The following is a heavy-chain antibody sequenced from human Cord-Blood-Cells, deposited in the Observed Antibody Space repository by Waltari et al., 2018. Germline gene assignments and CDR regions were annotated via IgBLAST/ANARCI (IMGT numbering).Heavy chain of an antibody. CDR2: ISYDGSNK. J-gene: IGHJ4*02. V-gene: IGHV3-30*03. CDR1: GFTFSSYG. D-gene: IGHD6-13*01. Sequence: QVQLVESGGGVVQPGRSLRLSCAASGFTFSSYGMHWVRQAPGKGLEWVAVISYDGSNKYYADSVKGQFTISRDNSKNTLYLQMNSLRAEDTAVYYCARDSSWSFDYWGQGTLVTVSS. CDR3: ARDSSWSFDY.